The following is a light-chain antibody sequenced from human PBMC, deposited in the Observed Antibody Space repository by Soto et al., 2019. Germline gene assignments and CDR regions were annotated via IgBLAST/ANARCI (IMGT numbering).Light chain of an antibody. CDR1: SSDVGGYDY. V-gene: IGLV2-14*01. J-gene: IGLJ1*01. CDR2: EVT. CDR3: SSHTSGNTRV. Sequence: QSVLTQPASVSGSPGQSIALSCTGTSSDVGGYDYVSWYQQHPDKAPKLMIYEVTKRPSGVSNRFSGSKSGNTASLTISGLQPEHEADYYCSSHTSGNTRVFGSGTKVTVL.